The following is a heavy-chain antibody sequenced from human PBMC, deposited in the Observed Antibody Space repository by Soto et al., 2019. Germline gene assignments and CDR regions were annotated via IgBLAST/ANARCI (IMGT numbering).Heavy chain of an antibody. D-gene: IGHD6-13*01. J-gene: IGHJ6*02. Sequence: ASVKVSCKASGYTFTGYYMHWVRQAPGQGLEWMGWINPNSGGTNYAQKFQGWVTMTRDTSISTAYMELSRLRSDDTAVYYCARVGIAAAGYNRIGMDVWGQGTTGTVSS. CDR3: ARVGIAAAGYNRIGMDV. V-gene: IGHV1-2*04. CDR1: GYTFTGYY. CDR2: INPNSGGT.